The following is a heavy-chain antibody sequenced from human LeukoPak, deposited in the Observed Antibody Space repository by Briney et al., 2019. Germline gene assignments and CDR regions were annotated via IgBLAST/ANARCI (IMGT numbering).Heavy chain of an antibody. J-gene: IGHJ3*02. Sequence: PGGSLRLSCAASGFTFSSYWMHWVRQAPGKGLVWVSRINSDGSSTSYADSVKGRFTISRDNAKNTLSLQMNSLRAEDTAVYYCARVGGGSPYAFDIWGQGTMVTVSS. V-gene: IGHV3-74*01. D-gene: IGHD1-26*01. CDR3: ARVGGGSPYAFDI. CDR2: INSDGSST. CDR1: GFTFSSYW.